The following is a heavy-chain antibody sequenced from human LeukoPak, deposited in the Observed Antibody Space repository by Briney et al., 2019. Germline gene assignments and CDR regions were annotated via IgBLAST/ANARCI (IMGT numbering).Heavy chain of an antibody. V-gene: IGHV4-34*01. J-gene: IGHJ4*02. D-gene: IGHD4-17*01. CDR3: ARGYYGEEYYFDY. CDR1: GGSFSGYY. Sequence: SETLSLTCAVYGGSFSGYYWSWIRQPPGKGLGWIGEINHSGSTNYNPSLKSRVTISVDTSKNQFSLKLSSVTAADTAVYYCARGYYGEEYYFDYWGQGTLVTVSS. CDR2: INHSGST.